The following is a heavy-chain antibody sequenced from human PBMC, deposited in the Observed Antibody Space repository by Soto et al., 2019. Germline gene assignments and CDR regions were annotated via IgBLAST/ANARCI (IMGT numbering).Heavy chain of an antibody. D-gene: IGHD1-1*01. CDR1: GFTFSSYA. CDR3: ARDSTTGVTEFGVYNYYNMDV. J-gene: IGHJ6*02. V-gene: IGHV3-23*01. CDR2: ISGSGGST. Sequence: EVQLLESGGGLVQPGGSLRLSCAASGFTFSSYAMSWVRQAPGKGLEWVSAISGSGGSTYYADSVKGRFTISRDNSKNTLYLQMNSLGAEETAVYYCARDSTTGVTEFGVYNYYNMDVWGQGTTVTVSS.